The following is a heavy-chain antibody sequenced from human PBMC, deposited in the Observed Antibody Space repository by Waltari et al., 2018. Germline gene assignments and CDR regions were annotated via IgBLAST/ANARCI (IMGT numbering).Heavy chain of an antibody. J-gene: IGHJ6*02. D-gene: IGHD6-13*01. CDR2: IIPIFGTA. CDR3: ARGGGIAAAGTYYYYGMDV. V-gene: IGHV1-69*01. Sequence: QVQLVQSGAEVKKPGSSVKVSCKASGGTFRSYAINWVRQAPGHGLEWMGGIIPIFGTANYAQKFQGRVTIIADESTSTAYMELSSLRSEDTAVYYCARGGGIAAAGTYYYYGMDVWGQGTTVTVSS. CDR1: GGTFRSYA.